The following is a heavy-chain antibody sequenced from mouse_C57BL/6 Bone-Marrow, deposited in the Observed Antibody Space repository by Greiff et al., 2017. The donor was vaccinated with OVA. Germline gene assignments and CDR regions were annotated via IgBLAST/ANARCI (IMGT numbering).Heavy chain of an antibody. Sequence: EVQGVESGGGLVKPGGSLKLSCAASGFTFSSYTMSWVRQTPEKRLAWAATLSGGGGNTYYPDSVKGRFTISRDNAKNTLYLQMSSLRSEDTALYYCARHRWLLRAMDYWGQGTSVTVSS. D-gene: IGHD2-3*01. CDR1: GFTFSSYT. CDR3: ARHRWLLRAMDY. CDR2: LSGGGGNT. J-gene: IGHJ4*01. V-gene: IGHV5-9*01.